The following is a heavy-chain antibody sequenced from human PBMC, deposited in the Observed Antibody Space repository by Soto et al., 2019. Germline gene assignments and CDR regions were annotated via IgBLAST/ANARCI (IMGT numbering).Heavy chain of an antibody. V-gene: IGHV1-69*13. D-gene: IGHD6-6*01. CDR3: ARTIEYSSSIFDY. J-gene: IGHJ4*02. CDR2: IIPIFGTA. Sequence: ASVKVSCKASGGTFSSYAISWVRQAPGQGLEWMGGIIPIFGTANYAQKFQGRVTITADESTSTAYMELSSLRSEDTAVYYCARTIEYSSSIFDYWGQGTLVTVSS. CDR1: GGTFSSYA.